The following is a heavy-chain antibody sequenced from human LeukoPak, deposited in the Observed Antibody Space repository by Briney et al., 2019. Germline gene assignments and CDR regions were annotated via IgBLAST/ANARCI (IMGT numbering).Heavy chain of an antibody. D-gene: IGHD3-3*01. CDR3: ARGHLTRYYDFWSGYPDHYGMDV. Sequence: HRASVKVSCKASGYTFTNYDINWLRQATGQGLEWMGWMNPNSGNTGYAQKFQGRVTMTRNTSISTAYMELSSLRSEDTAVYYCARGHLTRYYDFWSGYPDHYGMDVWGQGTTVTVSS. J-gene: IGHJ6*02. CDR2: MNPNSGNT. V-gene: IGHV1-8*01. CDR1: GYTFTNYD.